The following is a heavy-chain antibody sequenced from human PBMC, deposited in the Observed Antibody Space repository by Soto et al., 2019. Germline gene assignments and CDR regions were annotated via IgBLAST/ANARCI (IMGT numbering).Heavy chain of an antibody. D-gene: IGHD3-22*01. CDR3: ARDQYYDSSLWGVAFDI. CDR2: IYTSGST. CDR1: GGSISSYY. J-gene: IGHJ3*02. V-gene: IGHV4-4*07. Sequence: SETLSLTCTVSGGSISSYYWSWIRQPAGKGLEWIGRIYTSGSTNYNPSLKSRVTMSVDTSKNQFSLKLSSVTAADTAVYCCARDQYYDSSLWGVAFDIWGQGTMVTVSS.